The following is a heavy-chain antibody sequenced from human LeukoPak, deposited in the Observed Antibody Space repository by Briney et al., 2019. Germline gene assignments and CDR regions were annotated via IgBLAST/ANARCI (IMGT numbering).Heavy chain of an antibody. CDR3: ATVACSGGSCYSFDY. Sequence: GGSLRLSCAATGFTFSSNWMHWVRQGPGKGLVWVSRINSDGSGTSYADSVKGRFTISRDNAKNSLFLQMNSLRAEDTAVYYCATVACSGGSCYSFDYWGQGTLVIVSS. D-gene: IGHD2-15*01. J-gene: IGHJ4*02. CDR2: INSDGSGT. V-gene: IGHV3-74*01. CDR1: GFTFSSNW.